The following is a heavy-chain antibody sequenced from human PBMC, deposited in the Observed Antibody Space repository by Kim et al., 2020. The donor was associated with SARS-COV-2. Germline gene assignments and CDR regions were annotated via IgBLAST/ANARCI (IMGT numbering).Heavy chain of an antibody. Sequence: GGSLRLSCAASGFTFSSYAMSWVRQAPGKGLEWVSAISGSGGSTYYADSVKGRFTISRDNSKNTLYLQMNSLRAEDTAVYYCAKDVGCSSTSCYLEGKYYYYYDMDVWGQGTTVTVSS. CDR3: AKDVGCSSTSCYLEGKYYYYYDMDV. J-gene: IGHJ6*02. CDR1: GFTFSSYA. CDR2: ISGSGGST. D-gene: IGHD2-2*01. V-gene: IGHV3-23*01.